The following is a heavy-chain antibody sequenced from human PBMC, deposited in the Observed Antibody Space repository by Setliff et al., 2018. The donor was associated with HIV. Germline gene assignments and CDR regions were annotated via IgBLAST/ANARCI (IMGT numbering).Heavy chain of an antibody. V-gene: IGHV4-38-2*01. J-gene: IGHJ4*02. CDR1: GYSISSGYY. Sequence: SETLSLTCAVSGYSISSGYYWGWIRQPPGKGLEWIGYIYYTGITTYNPSLKSRVTISLDSSMNQFSLKVSSVTAADTAVYYCASGDNFWSGSYYWGQGTLVTVSS. CDR2: IYYTGIT. D-gene: IGHD3-3*01. CDR3: ASGDNFWSGSYY.